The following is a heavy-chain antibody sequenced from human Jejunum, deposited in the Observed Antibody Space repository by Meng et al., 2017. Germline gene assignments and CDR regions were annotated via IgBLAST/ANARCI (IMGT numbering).Heavy chain of an antibody. Sequence: QAQLVQAGAGVKKPGASVKVSCKASGYTFTSYAMHWVRQAPGQRLEWMGWINAGNGNTKYSQKFQGRVTITRDTSASTAYMELSSLRSEDTAVYYCAREGIAVAGPDYWGQGTLVTVSS. V-gene: IGHV1-3*01. J-gene: IGHJ4*02. CDR3: AREGIAVAGPDY. D-gene: IGHD6-19*01. CDR1: GYTFTSYA. CDR2: INAGNGNT.